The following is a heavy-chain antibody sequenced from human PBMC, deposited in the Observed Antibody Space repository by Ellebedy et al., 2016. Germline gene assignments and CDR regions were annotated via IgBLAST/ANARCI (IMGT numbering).Heavy chain of an antibody. CDR3: ARDGSEWSRDY. D-gene: IGHD3-3*01. V-gene: IGHV3-21*06. Sequence: GGSLRLXXAASGFTFSIAGMTWVRQAPGKGLEWVATIVSGTATYYADSVKGRFIISRDNTKNSLFLQMNSLGVEDTAVYYCARDGSEWSRDYWGQGNLVTVSS. J-gene: IGHJ4*02. CDR2: IVSGTAT. CDR1: GFTFSIAG.